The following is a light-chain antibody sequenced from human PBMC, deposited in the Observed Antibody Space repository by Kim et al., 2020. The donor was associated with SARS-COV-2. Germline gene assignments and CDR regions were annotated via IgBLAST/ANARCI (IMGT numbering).Light chain of an antibody. V-gene: IGKV3-20*01. CDR1: QSVSSNN. J-gene: IGKJ2*01. CDR2: GTS. CDR3: QQYDNSPYT. Sequence: LSPGERATLSCRASQSVSSNNLAWFQPKPGQAPGLLIYGTSSRATGIPDRFSGSGSGTDFTLTISRLEPEDFAVYYCQQYDNSPYTFGQGTKLE.